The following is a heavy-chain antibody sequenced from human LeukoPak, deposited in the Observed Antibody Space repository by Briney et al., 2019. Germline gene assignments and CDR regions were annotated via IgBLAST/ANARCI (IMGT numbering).Heavy chain of an antibody. CDR1: GFTFSSYG. V-gene: IGHV3-33*01. CDR2: IWYDGSNK. D-gene: IGHD3-10*01. J-gene: IGHJ3*02. Sequence: RGSLRLSCAASGFTFSSYGMHWVRQAPGKGLEWVAVIWYDGSNKYYADSVKGRFTISRDNSKNTLYLQMNSLRAEDTAVYYCARPRITMVRGVMEDAFDIWGQGTMVTVSS. CDR3: ARPRITMVRGVMEDAFDI.